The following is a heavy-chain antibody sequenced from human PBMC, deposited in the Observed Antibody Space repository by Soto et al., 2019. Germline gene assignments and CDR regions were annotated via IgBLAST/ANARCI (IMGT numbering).Heavy chain of an antibody. CDR1: GYTPTELS. D-gene: IGHD3-16*01. CDR3: ATTPWGTQDPYNWFDP. J-gene: IGHJ5*02. CDR2: FDPEDGET. Sequence: GASVRVSCKVSGYTPTELSMHWVRQAPGKGLEWMGGFDPEDGETIYAQKFQGRVTMTEDTSTDTAYMELSSLRSEDTAVYYCATTPWGTQDPYNWFDPWGQGTLVTVSS. V-gene: IGHV1-24*01.